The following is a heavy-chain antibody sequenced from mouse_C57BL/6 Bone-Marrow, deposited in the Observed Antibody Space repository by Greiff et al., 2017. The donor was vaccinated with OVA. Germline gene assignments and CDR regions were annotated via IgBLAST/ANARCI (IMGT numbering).Heavy chain of an antibody. Sequence: EVMLVESGGGLVKPGGSLKLSCAVSGFTFSDYGMYWVRQAPEKGLEWVAYISSGSSTIYYADTVKGRFTISRDNAKNTLFLQMTSLRSEDTAMYYCARRNGNYLYRYFDVWGTGTTVTVSS. D-gene: IGHD2-1*01. CDR2: ISSGSSTI. J-gene: IGHJ1*03. V-gene: IGHV5-17*01. CDR1: GFTFSDYG. CDR3: ARRNGNYLYRYFDV.